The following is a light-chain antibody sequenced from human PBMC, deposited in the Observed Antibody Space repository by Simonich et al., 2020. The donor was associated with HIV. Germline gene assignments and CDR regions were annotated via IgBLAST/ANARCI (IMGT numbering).Light chain of an antibody. Sequence: EIVMTQSPATLSVSPGERATLSCRASQSVSSNLAWYQQKPGQAPRLLIYGASTRATGIPARFSGSGSGTEFTLTISSLQPEDFATYFCQQSRSTPFTFGPGTKVDIK. CDR1: QSVSSN. CDR3: QQSRSTPFT. V-gene: IGKV3-15*01. CDR2: GAS. J-gene: IGKJ3*01.